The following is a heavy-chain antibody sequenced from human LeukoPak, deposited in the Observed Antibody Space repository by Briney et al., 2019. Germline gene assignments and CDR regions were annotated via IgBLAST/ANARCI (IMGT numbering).Heavy chain of an antibody. V-gene: IGHV1-18*01. CDR1: GYTFASYA. CDR2: ISGYNGNT. CDR3: ARGPHERTGYPDD. J-gene: IGHJ4*02. D-gene: IGHD3-9*01. Sequence: ASVKVSCKASGYTFASYAITWVRQAPGQGLEWMGWISGYNGNTNYAQKFQGRVTMTTDTSTSTAYMELRSLRSDDTAVYYCARGPHERTGYPDDWGQGTLVTVSS.